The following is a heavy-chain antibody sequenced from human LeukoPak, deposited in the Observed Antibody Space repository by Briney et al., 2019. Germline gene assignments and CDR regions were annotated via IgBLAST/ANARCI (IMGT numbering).Heavy chain of an antibody. CDR2: LDWDDEK. J-gene: IGHJ1*01. Sequence: GSGPTLVNPTQTLTLTCRISGCSLTPRGMAVSLMRHPPGKSLEWLARLDWDDEKIYPPPLQTRLPLSRHTSKPEVFFTMPNLHPTHTPTYLCARAAVHPAERFDHWGPGALLPVAS. CDR3: ARAAVHPAERFDH. V-gene: IGHV2-70*04. D-gene: IGHD2-15*01. CDR1: GCSLTPRGMA.